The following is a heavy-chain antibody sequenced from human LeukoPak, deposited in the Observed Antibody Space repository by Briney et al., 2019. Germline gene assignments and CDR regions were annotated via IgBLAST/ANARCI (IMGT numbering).Heavy chain of an antibody. J-gene: IGHJ1*01. CDR2: RHSSGTT. Sequence: SETLSLTCTVSGGSINNYWWAWIRQPPGKGLEWIEYRHSSGTTSYNLSLESRVTISIDTSRNQFSLNLNSVTAADTAVYYCARDLLAAAGRAEYFQHWGQGTLVTVSS. V-gene: IGHV4-59*12. CDR3: ARDLLAAAGRAEYFQH. CDR1: GGSINNYW. D-gene: IGHD6-13*01.